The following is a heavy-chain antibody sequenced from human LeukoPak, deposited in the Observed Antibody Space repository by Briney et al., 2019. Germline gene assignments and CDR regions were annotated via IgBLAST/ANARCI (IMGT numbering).Heavy chain of an antibody. J-gene: IGHJ4*02. Sequence: GGSLRLSCVVSGFTFSSYPMHWVRQAPGKGLESVSAISGNGGATYYADSVKGRFTISRDNSKNTLYLQMGSLRADDMAVYYCARENPAGSLGQWGQGTLVHVSS. D-gene: IGHD6-13*01. CDR2: ISGNGGAT. V-gene: IGHV3-64*02. CDR1: GFTFSSYP. CDR3: ARENPAGSLGQ.